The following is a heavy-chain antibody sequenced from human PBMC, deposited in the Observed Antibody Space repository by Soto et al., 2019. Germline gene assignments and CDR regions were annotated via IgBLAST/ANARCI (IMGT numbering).Heavy chain of an antibody. CDR1: GFTFSSSA. D-gene: IGHD6-19*01. J-gene: IGHJ5*02. V-gene: IGHV3-23*01. CDR3: AKCSVGTVRSSGWCNWFDP. Sequence: EVRLLESGGGLAQPGGSLRLPCAASGFTFSSSAMNWVRQAPGKGLEWVSSIRVGGGDTFYADSVRGRFTVSRDISRNTLYLQMNSLRAEDTAIYYCAKCSVGTVRSSGWCNWFDPWGQGTLVTVSS. CDR2: IRVGGGDT.